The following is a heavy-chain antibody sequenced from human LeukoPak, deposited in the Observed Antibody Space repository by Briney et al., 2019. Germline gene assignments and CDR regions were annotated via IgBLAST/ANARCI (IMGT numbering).Heavy chain of an antibody. V-gene: IGHV3-15*01. Sequence: GGSLRLSCAASGFTFSNAWMSWVRQAPGKGLEWVGRIKSKTDGGTTDYAAPVKGRFTISRDDSKNTLYLQMNSLKTEDTAVYYCAFYYYGTRRFDPWGQGTLVTVSS. D-gene: IGHD3-10*01. CDR2: IKSKTDGGTT. CDR3: AFYYYGTRRFDP. J-gene: IGHJ5*02. CDR1: GFTFSNAW.